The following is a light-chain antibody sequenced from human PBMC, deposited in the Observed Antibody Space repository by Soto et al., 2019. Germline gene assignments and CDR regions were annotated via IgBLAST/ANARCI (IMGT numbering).Light chain of an antibody. Sequence: EIVLTQSPATLSLSPGERATLSCRASQSVSSYLAWYQQKPGQAPRLLIYDASNRATGIPARFSGSGSGTAFTLTISSLEPEDFAVYYCQQRSNWPWTLGQGTKVEIK. CDR2: DAS. CDR3: QQRSNWPWT. CDR1: QSVSSY. J-gene: IGKJ1*01. V-gene: IGKV3-11*01.